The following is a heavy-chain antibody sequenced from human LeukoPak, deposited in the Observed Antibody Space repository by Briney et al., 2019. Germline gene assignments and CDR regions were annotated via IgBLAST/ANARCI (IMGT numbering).Heavy chain of an antibody. J-gene: IGHJ4*02. Sequence: PGGSLRLSCAASGFTFSSYGMHWVRQAPGKGLERVAFIRYDGSNKYYADSVKGRFTISRDNSKNTLYLQMNSLRAEDTAVYYCAKLGGHDYSNSPPEEGDDYWGQGTLVTVSS. CDR2: IRYDGSNK. D-gene: IGHD4-11*01. V-gene: IGHV3-30*02. CDR1: GFTFSSYG. CDR3: AKLGGHDYSNSPPEEGDDY.